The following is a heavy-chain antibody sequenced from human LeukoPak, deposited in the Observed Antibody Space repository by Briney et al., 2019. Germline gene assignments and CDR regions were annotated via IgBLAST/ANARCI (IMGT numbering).Heavy chain of an antibody. D-gene: IGHD6-13*01. CDR3: ARESPQTGIAAAGTSHFDY. Sequence: PSETLSLTCIVSGGSISSGNYYWSWIRQPAGKGLEWIGRIYTSGSTNYNPSLKSRVTISVDTSKNQFSLKLSSVTAADTAVYYCARESPQTGIAAAGTSHFDYWGQGTLVTVSS. V-gene: IGHV4-61*02. CDR1: GGSISSGNYY. CDR2: IYTSGST. J-gene: IGHJ4*02.